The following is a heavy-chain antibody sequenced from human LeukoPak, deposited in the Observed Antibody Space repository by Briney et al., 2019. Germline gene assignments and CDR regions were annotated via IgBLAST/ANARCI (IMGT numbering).Heavy chain of an antibody. CDR2: IIPILGIA. Sequence: SVKVSCKASGGTFSSYAISWVRQAPGQGLEWMGRIIPILGIANYAQKFQGRVTITADKSTSTAYMELSSLRSEDTAVYYCARAAQRYCSSTSCYSLGALYYYYGMDVWGQGTTVTVSS. CDR1: GGTFSSYA. V-gene: IGHV1-69*04. D-gene: IGHD2-2*01. CDR3: ARAAQRYCSSTSCYSLGALYYYYGMDV. J-gene: IGHJ6*02.